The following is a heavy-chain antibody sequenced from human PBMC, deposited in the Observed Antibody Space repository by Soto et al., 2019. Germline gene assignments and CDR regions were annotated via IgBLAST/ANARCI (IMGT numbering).Heavy chain of an antibody. CDR1: SLTFDNYP. V-gene: IGHV3-23*01. Sequence: GSLRLSCAASSLTFDNYPMTWVRQAPGKGLEWVSTISGSGYDTYYADSVKGRFTISRDNSKNTLYLQMHSLRAEDTAVYYGAKDRVPNDSSGYYSILTGSWGQGTVVTVSSGKMNPVDTATYYCAHRRRGLAAAGDDAFDIWGQGTMVTVSS. D-gene: IGHD3-22*01. CDR3: AKDRVPNDSSGYYSILTGSWGQGTVVTVSSGKMNPVDTATYYCAHRRRGLAAAGDDAFDI. CDR2: ISGSGYDT. J-gene: IGHJ3*02.